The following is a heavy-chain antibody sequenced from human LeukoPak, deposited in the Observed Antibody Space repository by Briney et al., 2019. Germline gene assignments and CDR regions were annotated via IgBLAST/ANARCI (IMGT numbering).Heavy chain of an antibody. V-gene: IGHV4-34*11. D-gene: IGHD3-22*01. CDR3: ARGGTYDSSGQLDY. Sequence: KPSETLSLTCAVYGGSFSGYYWSWIRQPPGKGLEWIGYIYYSGSTYYNPSLKSRVAISVDTSKNQFSLNLRSVTAADTAVYYCARGGTYDSSGQLDYWGQGTLVTVSS. CDR1: GGSFSGYY. CDR2: IYYSGST. J-gene: IGHJ4*02.